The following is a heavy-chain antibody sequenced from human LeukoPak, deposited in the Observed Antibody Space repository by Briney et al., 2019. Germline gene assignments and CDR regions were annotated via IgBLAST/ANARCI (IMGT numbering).Heavy chain of an antibody. D-gene: IGHD3-22*01. J-gene: IGHJ4*02. CDR2: IYYSGST. Sequence: PSETLSLTCTVPGGSISSYYWSWIRQPPGKGLEWIGYIYYSGSTNYNPSLKSRVTISVDTSKNQFSLKLSSVTAADTAVYYCARSLYYYDSSGYRYWGQGTLVTVSS. V-gene: IGHV4-59*01. CDR3: ARSLYYYDSSGYRY. CDR1: GGSISSYY.